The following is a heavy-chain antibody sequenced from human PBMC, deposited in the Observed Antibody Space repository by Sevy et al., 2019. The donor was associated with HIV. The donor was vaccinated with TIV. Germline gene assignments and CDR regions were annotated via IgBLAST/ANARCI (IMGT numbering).Heavy chain of an antibody. CDR2: MNQDGTER. J-gene: IGHJ4*02. D-gene: IGHD3-22*01. Sequence: GGSLKLSCAASGFSFSTYWMTWVRQAPGKGLEWVATMNQDGTERDYVDSVKGRFTISRDNARDSHYLDMNSLRAEDTAVYYCARESSGPSIVDYWGQGALVTVSS. CDR3: ARESSGPSIVDY. V-gene: IGHV3-7*01. CDR1: GFSFSTYW.